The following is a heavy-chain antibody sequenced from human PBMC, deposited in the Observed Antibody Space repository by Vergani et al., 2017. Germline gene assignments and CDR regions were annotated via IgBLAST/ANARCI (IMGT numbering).Heavy chain of an antibody. CDR1: GFTFTSYG. V-gene: IGHV3-30*02. CDR2: IRSDESRR. CDR3: AKEGGGYCSGGTCYPEY. Sequence: QVQLVESGGGVVQPGGSLRLSCAASGFTFTSYGMHWVRQAPGKGLEWVASIRSDESRRYYGDSMEGTFTISRDNSKNTLYLQMKSLRPEDTAVYYCAKEGGGYCSGGTCYPEYWGQGTLVIVSS. J-gene: IGHJ4*02. D-gene: IGHD2-15*01.